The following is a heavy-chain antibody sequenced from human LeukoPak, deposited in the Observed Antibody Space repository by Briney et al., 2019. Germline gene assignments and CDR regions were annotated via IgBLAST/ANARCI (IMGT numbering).Heavy chain of an antibody. Sequence: SETLSLTCTVSGGSISGYYWSWIRQPPGKGLEWIAYIHYSGNTNYNPSLKNRVTVSVDTSKTQFSLRLSSVTAADTAVYYCARHTRKGAAEFMDFWGQGTLVTVSS. D-gene: IGHD6-25*01. V-gene: IGHV4-59*08. CDR1: GGSISGYY. CDR2: IHYSGNT. CDR3: ARHTRKGAAEFMDF. J-gene: IGHJ4*02.